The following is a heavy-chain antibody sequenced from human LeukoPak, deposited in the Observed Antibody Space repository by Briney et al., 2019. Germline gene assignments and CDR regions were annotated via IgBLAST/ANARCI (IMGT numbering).Heavy chain of an antibody. V-gene: IGHV4-4*07. D-gene: IGHD3-22*01. J-gene: IGHJ1*01. CDR2: ISSGGST. CDR3: ARDQTYYVSSGYYYVTYLQY. CDR1: GASISSSY. Sequence: SETLSLTCTVSGASISSSYCTWIRQPAGEGLEWIGRISSGGSTTYNPSFKSRVTMSLDTSKKQFFLNLTSVTAADTAVYYCARDQTYYVSSGYYYVTYLQYWGQGILVTVSS.